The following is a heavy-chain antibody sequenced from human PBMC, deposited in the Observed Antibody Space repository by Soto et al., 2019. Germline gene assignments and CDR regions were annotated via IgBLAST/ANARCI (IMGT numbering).Heavy chain of an antibody. D-gene: IGHD3-22*01. CDR1: GFTVSSNY. J-gene: IGHJ4*02. Sequence: GGSLRLSCAASGFTVSSNYMSWVRQAPGKGLEWVSVISWNSGSIGYADSVKGRFTISRDNAKNSLYLQMNSLRAEDTALYYCAKDIDSGYYYVLTGLAHWGQGTLVTSPQ. CDR2: ISWNSGSI. V-gene: IGHV3-9*01. CDR3: AKDIDSGYYYVLTGLAH.